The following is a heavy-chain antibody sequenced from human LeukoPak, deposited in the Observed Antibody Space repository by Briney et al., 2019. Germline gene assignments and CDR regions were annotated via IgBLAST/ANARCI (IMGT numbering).Heavy chain of an antibody. J-gene: IGHJ5*02. Sequence: PSETLSLTCTVSSGSISSGGYYWSWIRQHPGKGLEWIGYIYYSGSTYYNPSLKSRVTISVDTSKNQFSLKLSSVTAADTAVYYCARDVRQTGIAAAGTNWFDPWGQGTLVTVSS. D-gene: IGHD6-13*01. CDR1: SGSISSGGYY. CDR2: IYYSGST. CDR3: ARDVRQTGIAAAGTNWFDP. V-gene: IGHV4-31*03.